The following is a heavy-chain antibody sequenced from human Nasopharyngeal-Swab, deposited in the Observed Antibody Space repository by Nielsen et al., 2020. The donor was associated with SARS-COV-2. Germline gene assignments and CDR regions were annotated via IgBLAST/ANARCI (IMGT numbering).Heavy chain of an antibody. CDR2: ISWNSGTI. Sequence: GGSLRLFCAASGFTFGDYGMHWVRQAPGKGLEWVSAISWNSGTIGYADSVKGRFTTSRDNAKNSLYLQMNSLRPEDTALYYCARDSWVSENKYNAMDVWGQGTTVTVSS. CDR1: GFTFGDYG. J-gene: IGHJ6*02. V-gene: IGHV3-9*01. CDR3: ARDSWVSENKYNAMDV. D-gene: IGHD1/OR15-1a*01.